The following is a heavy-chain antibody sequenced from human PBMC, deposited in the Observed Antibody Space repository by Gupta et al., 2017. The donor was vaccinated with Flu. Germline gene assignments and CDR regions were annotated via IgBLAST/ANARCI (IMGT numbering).Heavy chain of an antibody. Sequence: SYGMHWVRQAPGKGLEWVAVIWYDGSNKYYADSVKGRFTISRDNSKNTLYLQMNSLRAEDTAVYYCARGWSFGLSAFDIWGQGTMVTVSS. V-gene: IGHV3-33*01. J-gene: IGHJ3*02. D-gene: IGHD3-16*01. CDR3: ARGWSFGLSAFDI. CDR2: IWYDGSNK. CDR1: SYG.